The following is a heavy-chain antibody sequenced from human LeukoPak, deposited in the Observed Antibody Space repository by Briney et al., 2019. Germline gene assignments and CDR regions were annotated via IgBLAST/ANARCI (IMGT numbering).Heavy chain of an antibody. CDR1: GFTFTNAW. CDR2: IKSKTDGETT. CDR3: TTDLGTYYHGSQRLIPIDY. J-gene: IGHJ4*02. Sequence: PGGSLRLSCVDSGFTFTNAWMSWVRQATGKGLEWIGRIKSKTDGETTNYAEPVRGRFTISRDDSKSAVYLQMNSLKIEDTAVYYCTTDLGTYYHGSQRLIPIDYWGQGTLVTVSS. V-gene: IGHV3-15*01. D-gene: IGHD3-10*01.